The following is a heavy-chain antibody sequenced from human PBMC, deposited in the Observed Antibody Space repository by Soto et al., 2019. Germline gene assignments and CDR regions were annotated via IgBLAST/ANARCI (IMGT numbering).Heavy chain of an antibody. D-gene: IGHD2-21*01. J-gene: IGHJ5*02. V-gene: IGHV3-23*01. CDR2: ISGSGGHI. CDR1: GFTFANYA. CDR3: AKGENFHDWRTSSWFDP. Sequence: GGSLRLSCTASGFTFANYAMSWVRQTPGKGLEWVSSISGSGGHIYYTGSVKGRLTISRDNSKNTLYLQMNSLRADDMAVYYCAKGENFHDWRTSSWFDPWGQGTLVTVSS.